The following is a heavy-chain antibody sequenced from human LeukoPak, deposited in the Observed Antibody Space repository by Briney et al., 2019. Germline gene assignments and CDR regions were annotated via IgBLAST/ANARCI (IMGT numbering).Heavy chain of an antibody. CDR1: GFTFSSYS. V-gene: IGHV3-48*04. CDR2: IGISSSTI. J-gene: IGHJ6*03. CDR3: ARAGVGSSSWSTYYYYMDV. Sequence: PGGSLRLSCAASGFTFSSYSMNWVRQAPGKGLEWVSYIGISSSTIDYADSVKGRFTISRDNAKNSLYLQMNSLRAEDTAVYYCARAGVGSSSWSTYYYYMDVWGKGTTVTISS. D-gene: IGHD6-13*01.